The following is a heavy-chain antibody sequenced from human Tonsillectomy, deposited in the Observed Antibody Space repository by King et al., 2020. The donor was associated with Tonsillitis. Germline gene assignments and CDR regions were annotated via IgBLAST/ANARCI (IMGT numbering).Heavy chain of an antibody. Sequence: VQLVESGGVLVQPGGSLRLSCVASGFTFSNNAMSWVRQAPGKGLEWVSAISGSDDGTYYADSVKGRFTISRDNSKNTRYLQMNSLRAEDTAIYYCANLILTRNQGRGYFDYWGQGTLVTVSS. J-gene: IGHJ4*02. CDR3: ANLILTRNQGRGYFDY. V-gene: IGHV3-23*04. CDR2: ISGSDDGT. D-gene: IGHD2/OR15-2a*01. CDR1: GFTFSNNA.